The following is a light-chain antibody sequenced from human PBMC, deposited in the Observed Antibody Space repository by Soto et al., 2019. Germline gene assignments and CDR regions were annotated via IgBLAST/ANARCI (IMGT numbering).Light chain of an antibody. J-gene: IGKJ1*01. V-gene: IGKV1-39*01. CDR2: AAS. Sequence: DIQMTQSPSSLSASVGDRVTITCRASQSISSYLNWYQQKPGKAPKVLIYAASSLQSGVPARFSGSGSGTDFTLSISSLQPEDFATYYCQQSSSTPWTFGQGTMVETK. CDR1: QSISSY. CDR3: QQSSSTPWT.